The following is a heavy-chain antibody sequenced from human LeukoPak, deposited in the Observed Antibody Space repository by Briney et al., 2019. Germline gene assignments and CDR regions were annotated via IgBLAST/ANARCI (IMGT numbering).Heavy chain of an antibody. CDR3: ARVAVANGLDY. CDR1: GGSFSGYY. Sequence: SETLSLTCAVYGGSFSGYYWSWIRQPPGKGLEWIGEINHSGSTNYNPSLKSRATISVDTSKNQFSLKLSSVTAADTAVYYCARVAVANGLDYWGQGTLVTVSS. V-gene: IGHV4-34*01. J-gene: IGHJ4*02. D-gene: IGHD6-19*01. CDR2: INHSGST.